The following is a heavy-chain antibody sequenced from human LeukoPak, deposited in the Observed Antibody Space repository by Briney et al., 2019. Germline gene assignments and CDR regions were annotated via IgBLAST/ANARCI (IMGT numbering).Heavy chain of an antibody. CDR3: ARGNTMIVVDNWFDP. J-gene: IGHJ5*02. Sequence: GGSLRLPCAASGFTFSSYWMHWVRQAPGKGLVWVSRINSDGSSTSYADSVKGRFTISRDNAKNTLYLQMNSLRAEDTAVYYCARGNTMIVVDNWFDPWGQGTLVTVSS. CDR1: GFTFSSYW. D-gene: IGHD3-22*01. CDR2: INSDGSST. V-gene: IGHV3-74*01.